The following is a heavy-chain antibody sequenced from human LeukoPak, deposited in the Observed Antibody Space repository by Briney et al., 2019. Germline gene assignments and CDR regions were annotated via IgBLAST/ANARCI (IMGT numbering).Heavy chain of an antibody. CDR3: ARGYCTGGNCYSFGY. CDR2: VYHSGLT. Sequence: PSETLSLTCVVSGASVSTNNWWTWVRQAPGQGLEWIGEVYHSGLTNYSPSLKSRVTMSIDKSKSIFSLNLTSVTAADTALYYCARGYCTGGNCYSFGYWGQGTLVTVSS. V-gene: IGHV4/OR15-8*02. J-gene: IGHJ4*02. D-gene: IGHD2-8*02. CDR1: GASVSTNNW.